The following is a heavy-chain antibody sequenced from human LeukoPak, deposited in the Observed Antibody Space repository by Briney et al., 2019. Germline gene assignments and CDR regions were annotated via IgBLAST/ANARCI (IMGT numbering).Heavy chain of an antibody. CDR2: IKSKTDGGTT. Sequence: GGSLRLSCAASGFTFSSYPMSWVRQAPGKGLEWVGRIKSKTDGGTTDYAAPVKGRFTISRDDSKNTLYLQMNSLKTEDTAVYYCTTYGSGSYYPPNFDYWGQGTLVTVSS. CDR1: GFTFSSYP. V-gene: IGHV3-15*01. CDR3: TTYGSGSYYPPNFDY. D-gene: IGHD3-10*01. J-gene: IGHJ4*02.